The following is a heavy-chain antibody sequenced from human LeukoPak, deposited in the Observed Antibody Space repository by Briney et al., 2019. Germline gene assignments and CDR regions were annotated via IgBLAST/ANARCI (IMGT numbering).Heavy chain of an antibody. D-gene: IGHD4-23*01. CDR3: ARDGRSYGGWFDI. J-gene: IGHJ3*02. V-gene: IGHV3-72*01. CDR2: IRNKANSYTT. Sequence: GALRLSCAASGFTFSDHYMDWVRQAPGKGLEWVGRIRNKANSYTTEYAASVKGRFTISRDDSKNSLYLQMNSLKTEDTAVYYCARDGRSYGGWFDIWGQGTMVTVSS. CDR1: GFTFSDHY.